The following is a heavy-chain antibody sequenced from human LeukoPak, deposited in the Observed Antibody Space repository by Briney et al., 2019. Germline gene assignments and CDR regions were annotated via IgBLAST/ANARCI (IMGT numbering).Heavy chain of an antibody. Sequence: SVKVSCKASGGTFSSYAISWVRQAPGQGLEWMGGIIPIFGTANYAQKFQGRVTITADKSTSTAYMELSSPRSEDTAVYYCARADVAATQTLYYYYYYMDVWGKGTTVTVSS. J-gene: IGHJ6*03. CDR1: GGTFSSYA. CDR3: ARADVAATQTLYYYYYYMDV. D-gene: IGHD2-15*01. CDR2: IIPIFGTA. V-gene: IGHV1-69*06.